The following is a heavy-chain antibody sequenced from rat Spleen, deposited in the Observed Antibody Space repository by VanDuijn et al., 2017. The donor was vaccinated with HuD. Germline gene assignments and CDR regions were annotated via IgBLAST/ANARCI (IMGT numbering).Heavy chain of an antibody. CDR3: ARGPPFDY. Sequence: EVQLVESGGGLVQPGRSLKLSCVASGFTFNNYWMTWIRQAPKKGLEWVTSIIYDGTNTYYRDSVKGRFTISRDNAKNTLYLQMDSLRSEDTATYYCARGPPFDYWGQGVMVTVSS. J-gene: IGHJ2*01. CDR1: GFTFNNYW. CDR2: IIYDGTNT. D-gene: IGHD3-1*01. V-gene: IGHV5-7*01.